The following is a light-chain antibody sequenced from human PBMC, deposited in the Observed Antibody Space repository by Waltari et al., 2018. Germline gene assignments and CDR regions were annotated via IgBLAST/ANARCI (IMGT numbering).Light chain of an antibody. Sequence: HSALTQPPSVSGSPGQSITISCTGTSSYGGAYNYLCWYQQHPGKAHKLMSYDVSNRPSWVTNRFSGSQSGNTASLTISGLQAEDDADYYCSSYTTSSTLVFGGGTQLTVL. CDR1: SSYGGAYNY. V-gene: IGLV2-14*01. J-gene: IGLJ7*01. CDR3: SSYTTSSTLV. CDR2: DVS.